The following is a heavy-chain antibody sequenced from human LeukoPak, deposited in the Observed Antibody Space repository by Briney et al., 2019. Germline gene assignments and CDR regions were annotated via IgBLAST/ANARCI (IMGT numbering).Heavy chain of an antibody. V-gene: IGHV4-39*01. CDR1: GGSISSSSYY. D-gene: IGHD2-15*01. J-gene: IGHJ4*02. CDR2: IYYSGST. Sequence: SETLSLTCTVSGGSISSSSYYWGWIRQPPGKGLEWIGSIYYSGSTYYDPSLKSRVTISVDTSKNQFSLKLSSVTAADTAVYYCARPYCSGGSCRYHFDYWGQGTLVTVSS. CDR3: ARPYCSGGSCRYHFDY.